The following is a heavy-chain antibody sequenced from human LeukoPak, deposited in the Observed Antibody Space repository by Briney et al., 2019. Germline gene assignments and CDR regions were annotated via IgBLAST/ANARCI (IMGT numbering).Heavy chain of an antibody. CDR1: GFSFRDYT. D-gene: IGHD6-19*01. CDR2: ISSSSNYI. Sequence: GGSLRLSCAASGFSFRDYTMNWVRQAPGKGLEWVASISSSSNYIYFANSVRGRFTISRDNAKNSLYLQMNSLRAEDTAVYYCAKDEALISVAGLDSWGQGTLVTVSS. J-gene: IGHJ4*02. CDR3: AKDEALISVAGLDS. V-gene: IGHV3-21*01.